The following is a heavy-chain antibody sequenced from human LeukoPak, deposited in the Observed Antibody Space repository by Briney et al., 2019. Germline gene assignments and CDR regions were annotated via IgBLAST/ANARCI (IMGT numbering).Heavy chain of an antibody. CDR1: GFTVSSNY. D-gene: IGHD3-10*01. CDR3: ARFVLWFGEDY. J-gene: IGHJ4*02. Sequence: GGSLRLSCAASGFTVSSNYMSWVRQAPGKGLEWVSVIYSGGSTYYADFVKGRFTISRDNSKNTLYLQMNSLRAEDTAVYYCARFVLWFGEDYWGQGTLVTVSS. V-gene: IGHV3-53*01. CDR2: IYSGGST.